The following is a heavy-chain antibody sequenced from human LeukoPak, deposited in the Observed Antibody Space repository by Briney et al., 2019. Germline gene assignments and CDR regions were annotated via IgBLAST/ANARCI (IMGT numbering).Heavy chain of an antibody. J-gene: IGHJ3*02. Sequence: GGSLRLSCAASGFTFSSYATSWVRQAPGKGLEWVSAISGSGGSTYYADSVKGRFTISRDNSKNTLYLQMNSLRAEDTAVYYCAKDGGGYYDSSGPKDAFDIWGQGTMVTVSS. CDR1: GFTFSSYA. CDR3: AKDGGGYYDSSGPKDAFDI. V-gene: IGHV3-23*01. D-gene: IGHD3-22*01. CDR2: ISGSGGST.